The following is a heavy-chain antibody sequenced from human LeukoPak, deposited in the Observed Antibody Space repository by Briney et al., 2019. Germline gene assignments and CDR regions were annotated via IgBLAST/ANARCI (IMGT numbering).Heavy chain of an antibody. V-gene: IGHV1-69*05. CDR3: ARDVITGVGYYFDY. CDR2: IIPIFGTA. D-gene: IGHD3-22*01. Sequence: GASVKVSCKASGGTFSSYAISWVRQAPGQGLEWMGGIIPIFGTANYAQKFQGRVTITTDESTSTAYMELSSLRSEDTAVYYCARDVITGVGYYFDYWAREPWSPSPQ. J-gene: IGHJ4*02. CDR1: GGTFSSYA.